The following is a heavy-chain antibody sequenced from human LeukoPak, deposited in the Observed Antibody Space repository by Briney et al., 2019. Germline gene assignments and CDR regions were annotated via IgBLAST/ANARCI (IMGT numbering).Heavy chain of an antibody. CDR2: ILPDGSEK. V-gene: IGHV3-7*01. J-gene: IGHJ4*02. Sequence: PGGSLRLSCAASDFTFSFYWMTWVRQAPGEGLGWVANILPDGSEKYYLDSVKGRFTISRDNPTNSLYLQINSLRAEDTALYYCGRLARNAWYAVDYWGQGTLVTVSS. D-gene: IGHD6-19*01. CDR3: GRLARNAWYAVDY. CDR1: DFTFSFYW.